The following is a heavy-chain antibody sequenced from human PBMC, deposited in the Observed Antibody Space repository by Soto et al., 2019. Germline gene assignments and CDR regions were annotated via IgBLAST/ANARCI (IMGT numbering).Heavy chain of an antibody. CDR3: ARNNEKRLVRGWIDT. J-gene: IGHJ5*02. V-gene: IGHV3-30-3*01. CDR2: ISHDGSHE. CDR1: GLTFSTSA. D-gene: IGHD3-10*01. Sequence: PGGSLRLSCAASGLTFSTSAMHWVRQAPGKGLEWVAMISHDGSHEYYGDSVKGRFSVSRDNSHNILHLQMNSLRIEDTAVYFCARNNEKRLVRGWIDTWGQGTLVTVSS.